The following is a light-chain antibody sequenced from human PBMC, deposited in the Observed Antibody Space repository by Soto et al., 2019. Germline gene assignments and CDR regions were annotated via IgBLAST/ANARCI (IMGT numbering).Light chain of an antibody. CDR2: SAS. V-gene: IGKV1-9*01. CDR1: QGISNY. J-gene: IGKJ4*01. CDR3: LQLNRYPLT. Sequence: IQLTQSPSSLSASVGDRVTITCRASQGISNYLAWYQQKPGKAPELLVYSASTLQSGVPSRFSGGGSETEFSLTIGTLQPEDFATYYCLQLNRYPLTFGGGTKVDIK.